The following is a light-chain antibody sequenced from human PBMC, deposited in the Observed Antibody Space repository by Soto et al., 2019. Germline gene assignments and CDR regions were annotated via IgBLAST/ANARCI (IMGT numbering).Light chain of an antibody. CDR2: DVS. CDR3: SSYTSSSTPYV. CDR1: GSDVGGYNY. V-gene: IGLV2-14*01. Sequence: QSALTQPASVSGSPGQSITVSCTGTGSDVGGYNYVSWYQQHPGKAPKLMIYDVSNRPSGVSNRFSGSKSGNTASLTISGLQAEDEADYYCSSYTSSSTPYVFGTGTKVTF. J-gene: IGLJ1*01.